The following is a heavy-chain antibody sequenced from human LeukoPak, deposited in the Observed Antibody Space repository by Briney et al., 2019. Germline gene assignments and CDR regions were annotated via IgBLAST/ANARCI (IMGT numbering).Heavy chain of an antibody. CDR1: GGSISDGYW. Sequence: SETLSLTCAVSGGSISDGYWWSWVRQPPGKGLEWIGEISHSGSINYNPSLKSRVTISADKSKNQFSLNLNSVTAADTAVYYCARESTLTTRSNRAIDLWGQGTMVTVSS. CDR3: ARESTLTTRSNRAIDL. V-gene: IGHV4-4*02. J-gene: IGHJ3*01. CDR2: ISHSGSI. D-gene: IGHD4-17*01.